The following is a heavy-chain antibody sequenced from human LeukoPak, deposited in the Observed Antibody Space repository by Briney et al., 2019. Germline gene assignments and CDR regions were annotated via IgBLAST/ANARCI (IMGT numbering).Heavy chain of an antibody. J-gene: IGHJ5*02. CDR3: AKDMELAS. Sequence: GGSLTLSCAASGFTFRDAAMTWVRQAPGKGLEWVSLISSSSANAYYADSVKGRFTISRDNSKNTLYLQMNNLRGEDTAEYYCAKDMELASWGQGTLVTVSS. CDR2: ISSSSANA. V-gene: IGHV3-23*01. CDR1: GFTFRDAA. D-gene: IGHD1-26*01.